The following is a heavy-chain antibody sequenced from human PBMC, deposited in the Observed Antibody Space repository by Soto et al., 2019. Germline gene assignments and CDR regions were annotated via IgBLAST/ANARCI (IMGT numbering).Heavy chain of an antibody. V-gene: IGHV3-30-3*01. Sequence: QVQLVESGGGVVQPGRSLRLSCAASGFTFSSYAMHWVRQAPGKGLVWVAVISYDGSNKYYADSVKGRFTISRDNSKNTLYLQMNSLRAEDTAVYYCARDVQAHSTVPYFDYWGQGTLVTVSS. D-gene: IGHD4-17*01. CDR1: GFTFSSYA. J-gene: IGHJ4*02. CDR3: ARDVQAHSTVPYFDY. CDR2: ISYDGSNK.